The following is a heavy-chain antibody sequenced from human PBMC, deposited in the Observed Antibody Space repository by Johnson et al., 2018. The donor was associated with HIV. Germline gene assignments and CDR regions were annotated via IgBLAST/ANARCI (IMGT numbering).Heavy chain of an antibody. J-gene: IGHJ3*02. CDR3: AKDLMYNWNDVGAFDI. V-gene: IGHV3-23*04. Sequence: LQLVESGGGLVRPGGSLRLSCVASGFSFIDYAMIWVRQAPGQGLEWVSFISGGEDDTYYADSVKGRFTISRDNSKNTLYLQMNSLRAEDTAVYYCAKDLMYNWNDVGAFDIWGQGTMVTVSS. D-gene: IGHD1-1*01. CDR1: GFSFIDYA. CDR2: ISGGEDDT.